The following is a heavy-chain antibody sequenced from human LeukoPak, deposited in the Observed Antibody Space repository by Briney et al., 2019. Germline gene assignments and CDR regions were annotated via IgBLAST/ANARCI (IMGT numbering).Heavy chain of an antibody. D-gene: IGHD5-18*01. Sequence: GGSLRLSCAASGFTFSSYGMHWVRQAPGKGREGVAVIWYDGSNKYYADSVKGRFTISRDNSKNTLYLQMNSLRAEDTAVYYCARTPGYSYGYFDYWGQGTLVTVSS. V-gene: IGHV3-33*01. J-gene: IGHJ4*02. CDR2: IWYDGSNK. CDR1: GFTFSSYG. CDR3: ARTPGYSYGYFDY.